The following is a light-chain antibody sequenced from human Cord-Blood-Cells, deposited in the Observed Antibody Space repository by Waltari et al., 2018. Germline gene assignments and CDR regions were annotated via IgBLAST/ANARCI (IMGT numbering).Light chain of an antibody. CDR1: SSAVGGYNY. CDR2: DVS. CDR3: SSYTSSSTLV. V-gene: IGLV2-14*01. J-gene: IGLJ2*01. Sequence: QSALTQPASVSGSPGQSITISCTGTSSAVGGYNYVSWYQQTPGKAPKLIIYDVSNRPAGVSNRFSGSKSGNTASLTISGLQAEDEADYYCSSYTSSSTLVFGGGTKLTVL.